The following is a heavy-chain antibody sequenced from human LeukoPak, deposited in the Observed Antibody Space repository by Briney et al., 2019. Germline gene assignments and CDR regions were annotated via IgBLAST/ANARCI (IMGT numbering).Heavy chain of an antibody. CDR3: ARNTYSGSYWVDY. V-gene: IGHV5-10-1*01. J-gene: IGHJ4*02. CDR2: IDPSDSYT. Sequence: GESLKISFKGSGYSFTSYWISWVRQMPGKGLEWMGRIDPSDSYTNYSPSFQGHVTISADKSISTAYLQWSSLKASDTAMYYCARNTYSGSYWVDYWGQGTLVTVSS. CDR1: GYSFTSYW. D-gene: IGHD1-26*01.